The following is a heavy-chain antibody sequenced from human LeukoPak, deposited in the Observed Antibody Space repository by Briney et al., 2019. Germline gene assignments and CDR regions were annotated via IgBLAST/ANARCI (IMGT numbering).Heavy chain of an antibody. D-gene: IGHD6-13*01. CDR3: ARDHSNSYDY. J-gene: IGHJ4*02. V-gene: IGHV1-2*02. Sequence: ASVKVSCKASGYTFTGYYMHWVRQAPGQGLEWMGWINPNSGGTNYAQKFQGRVTMTRDTSISTVYMELSRLRSDDTAVSYCARDHSNSYDYWGQGTLVTVSS. CDR2: INPNSGGT. CDR1: GYTFTGYY.